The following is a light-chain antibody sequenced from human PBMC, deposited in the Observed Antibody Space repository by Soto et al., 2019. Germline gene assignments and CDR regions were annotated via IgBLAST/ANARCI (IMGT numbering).Light chain of an antibody. Sequence: DTQMTQSPSSLSASVGDRISITCRASQTVSTYLNWYQQKPGKAPTLLISATSTLQSGVPSRFSGSGSGTEFTLTITSLQPEDFATYYCQKYNSAPPLTFGGGTKVDIK. V-gene: IGKV1-39*01. CDR1: QTVSTY. CDR2: ATS. J-gene: IGKJ4*01. CDR3: QKYNSAPPLT.